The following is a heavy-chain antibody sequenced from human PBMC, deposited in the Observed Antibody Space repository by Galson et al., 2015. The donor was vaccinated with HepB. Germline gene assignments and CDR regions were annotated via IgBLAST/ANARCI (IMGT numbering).Heavy chain of an antibody. V-gene: IGHV3-11*01. CDR3: ARDKWGFGVGPQLDY. Sequence: SLRLSCAASGFIFSDYYMSWVRQAPGKGLEWVSYISTSGSTISYADSVKGRFTISRDNAKKSLYLQMNSLRAEDTAVYYCARDKWGFGVGPQLDYWGQGTLVTVSS. D-gene: IGHD3-3*01. CDR2: ISTSGSTI. J-gene: IGHJ4*02. CDR1: GFIFSDYY.